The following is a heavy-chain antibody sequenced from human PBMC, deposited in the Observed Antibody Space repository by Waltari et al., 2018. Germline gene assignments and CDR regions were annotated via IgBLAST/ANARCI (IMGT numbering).Heavy chain of an antibody. CDR1: GYSISSGYY. CDR3: AREGRATVYYYYGMDV. CDR2: IYHSGST. D-gene: IGHD4-17*01. Sequence: QVQLQESGPGLVKPSETLSLTCAVSGYSISSGYYWGWIRQPPGKGLEWIGSIYHSGSTYHNPSLKSRVTISVDTSKNQFSRKLSSVTAADTAVYYCAREGRATVYYYYGMDVWGQGTTVTVSS. J-gene: IGHJ6*02. V-gene: IGHV4-38-2*02.